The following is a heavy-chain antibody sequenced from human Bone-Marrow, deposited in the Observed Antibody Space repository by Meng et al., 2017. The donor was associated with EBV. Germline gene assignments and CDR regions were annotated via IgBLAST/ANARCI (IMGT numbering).Heavy chain of an antibody. CDR2: ISWNGGST. D-gene: IGHD3-10*01. CDR1: GFTFDDYA. CDR3: TKSQGFALDY. Sequence: VQLVQSWGVVVQSGGSLRLACAASGFTFDDYAMHWVRQAPGKGLEWVSLISWNGGSTSYGDSVKGRFTISRDNSKNSLYLQMNSLRPEDTALYYCTKSQGFALDYWGQGTLVTVSS. V-gene: IGHV3-43D*03. J-gene: IGHJ4*02.